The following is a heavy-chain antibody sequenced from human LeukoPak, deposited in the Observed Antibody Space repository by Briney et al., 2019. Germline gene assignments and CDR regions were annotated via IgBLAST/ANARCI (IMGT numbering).Heavy chain of an antibody. Sequence: ASVKVSCKASGGTFSSYAISWVRQAPGQGLEWMGRIIPILGIANYAQKFQGRVTITADESTSTAYMELSSLRSEDTAVYYCARAGIFGVVISYYFDYWGQGTLVTVSS. CDR1: GGTFSSYA. J-gene: IGHJ4*02. V-gene: IGHV1-69*04. D-gene: IGHD3-3*01. CDR3: ARAGIFGVVISYYFDY. CDR2: IIPILGIA.